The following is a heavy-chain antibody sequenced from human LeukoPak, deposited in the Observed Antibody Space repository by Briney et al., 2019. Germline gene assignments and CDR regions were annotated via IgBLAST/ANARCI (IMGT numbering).Heavy chain of an antibody. CDR1: GFTFSTFD. V-gene: IGHV3-30*18. CDR2: ISYDGSNE. J-gene: IGHJ4*02. CDR3: AKGLTYNFWSGPIDY. Sequence: PGGSLRLSCAASGFTFSTFDPHWVRQAPGKGLEWVALISYDGSNEYYADSVKGRFAISRDNSKNTLFLQLNSLRAEDTAIYYCAKGLTYNFWSGPIDYWGQGTLVTVSS. D-gene: IGHD3-3*01.